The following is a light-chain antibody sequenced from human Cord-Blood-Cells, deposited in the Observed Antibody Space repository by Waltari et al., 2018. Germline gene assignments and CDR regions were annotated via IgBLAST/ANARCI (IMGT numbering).Light chain of an antibody. Sequence: QSVLTQPPSVSGAPGQRVTISCTGSSSNIGAGYDVHWYQQLPGTAPKLLIYGNSNRPSGVPDRFSGSKSGTSASLAITGLQAEDEADYYCHSYDSSLSPWVFGGGTKLTVL. J-gene: IGLJ3*02. V-gene: IGLV1-40*01. CDR3: HSYDSSLSPWV. CDR1: SSNIGAGYD. CDR2: GNS.